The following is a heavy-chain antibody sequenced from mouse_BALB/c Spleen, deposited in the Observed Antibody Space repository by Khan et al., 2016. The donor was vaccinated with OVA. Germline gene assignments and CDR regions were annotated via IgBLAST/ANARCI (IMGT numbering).Heavy chain of an antibody. Sequence: QVQLKESGPGLVAPSQSLSITCTVSGLSLTNYGISWIRQPPGKGLEWLGVIWGDGSTNYHSALISRLCINKDNSKSQVFLILNSMQTADTATYYCAIIYYGYDWFTYWGQGTLVTVSA. V-gene: IGHV2-3*01. D-gene: IGHD2-2*01. CDR1: GLSLTNYG. CDR3: AIIYYGYDWFTY. CDR2: IWGDGST. J-gene: IGHJ3*01.